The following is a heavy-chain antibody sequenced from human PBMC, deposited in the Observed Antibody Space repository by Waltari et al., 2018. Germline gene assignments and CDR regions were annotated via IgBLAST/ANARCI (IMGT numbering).Heavy chain of an antibody. D-gene: IGHD3-16*01. V-gene: IGHV4-4*07. Sequence: QVQLQESGPGLVKPSETLSLTCTVSGGSISSYYWSWIRQPAGKGLEWIGRIYTSGSTNHNPSLKSRVTMSVETSKNQFALKLSAVTAADTAVYYCARDLRLLRGRWFDPWGQGTLVTVSS. CDR2: IYTSGST. CDR3: ARDLRLLRGRWFDP. CDR1: GGSISSYY. J-gene: IGHJ5*02.